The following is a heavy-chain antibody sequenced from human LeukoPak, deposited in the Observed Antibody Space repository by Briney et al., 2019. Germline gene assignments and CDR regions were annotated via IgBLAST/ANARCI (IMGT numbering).Heavy chain of an antibody. CDR2: ISAYNGNT. D-gene: IGHD3-22*01. CDR1: GYTFTGYY. CDR3: ARHSSGYYYANSPFDY. Sequence: GASVKVSCKASGYTFTGYYMHWVRQAPGQGLEWMGWISAYNGNTNYAQKLQGRVTMTTDTSTSTAYMELRSLRSDDTAVYYCARHSSGYYYANSPFDYWGQGTLVTVSS. V-gene: IGHV1-18*04. J-gene: IGHJ4*02.